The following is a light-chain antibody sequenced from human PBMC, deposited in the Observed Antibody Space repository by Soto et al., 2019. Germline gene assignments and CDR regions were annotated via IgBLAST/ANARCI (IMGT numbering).Light chain of an antibody. V-gene: IGKV3-15*01. Sequence: EIVMTQSPATLSVSPGERATLSCRASQSVSSNLAWYQQKPGQAPRLLMYGAPSRATGVPARFSGSGSGTEFTLTISSLQSEDFAVYYCQPYDKWPSPLGPGTKADIK. CDR1: QSVSSN. CDR3: QPYDKWPSP. J-gene: IGKJ3*01. CDR2: GAP.